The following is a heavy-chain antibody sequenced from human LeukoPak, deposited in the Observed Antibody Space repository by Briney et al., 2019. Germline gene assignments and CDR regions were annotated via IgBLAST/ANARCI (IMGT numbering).Heavy chain of an antibody. V-gene: IGHV4-59*01. D-gene: IGHD3-10*01. CDR3: ARGLVRGVSSFDY. Sequence: SETLSLTCTVSGGSISGYFWTWIRQPPGKGLEWIGSIFYSGSTNYNPSLKSRVTISLDTSKNQFSLKLSSVTAADTAVYYCARGLVRGVSSFDYWGQGTLVTVSS. J-gene: IGHJ4*02. CDR2: IFYSGST. CDR1: GGSISGYF.